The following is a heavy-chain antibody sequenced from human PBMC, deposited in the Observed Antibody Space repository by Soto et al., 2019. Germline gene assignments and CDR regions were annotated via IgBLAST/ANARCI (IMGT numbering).Heavy chain of an antibody. CDR2: IWYDGSNK. V-gene: IGHV3-33*01. CDR1: GFTFSSYG. J-gene: IGHJ4*02. Sequence: PGGCLRLSCAAAGFTFSSYGMHLVRQAPGKGLEWVAVIWYDGSNKYYADSVKGRFTISRDNSKNTLYLQMNSLRAEDTAVYYCAREGIAARHFDYWGQGTLVTVSS. CDR3: AREGIAARHFDY. D-gene: IGHD6-6*01.